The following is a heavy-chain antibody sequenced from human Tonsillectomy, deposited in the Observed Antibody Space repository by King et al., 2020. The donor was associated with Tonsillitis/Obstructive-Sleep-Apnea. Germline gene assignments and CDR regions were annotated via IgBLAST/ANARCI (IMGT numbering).Heavy chain of an antibody. Sequence: VQLVESGGGLVQPGGSLRLSCAASAFTFSSYAMSWVRQPPGQGLEWFSTVSGSGGRTYYADSVKGRVTISGDNSKNTLYLQMNILRAEDTAVYYCAKGDQPYYYYYMDVWGKGTTVSVSS. CDR2: VSGSGGRT. V-gene: IGHV3-23*04. CDR3: AKGDQPYYYYYMDV. CDR1: AFTFSSYA. J-gene: IGHJ6*03.